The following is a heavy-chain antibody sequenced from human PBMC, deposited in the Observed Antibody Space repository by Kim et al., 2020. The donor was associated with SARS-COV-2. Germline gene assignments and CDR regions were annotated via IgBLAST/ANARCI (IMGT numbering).Heavy chain of an antibody. CDR3: TRARAITGLDP. Sequence: TYYEQQVRGRVTVTGDRSISTIHMDLSSLRSDDTAIYYCTRARAITGLDPWGQGTLVTVSS. J-gene: IGHJ5*02. V-gene: IGHV1-2*02. CDR2: T.